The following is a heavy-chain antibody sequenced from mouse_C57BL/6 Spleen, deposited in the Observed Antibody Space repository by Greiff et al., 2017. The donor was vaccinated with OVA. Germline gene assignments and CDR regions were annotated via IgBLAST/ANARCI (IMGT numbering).Heavy chain of an antibody. CDR1: GYAFSSSW. CDR2: IYPGDGDT. V-gene: IGHV1-82*01. J-gene: IGHJ4*01. D-gene: IGHD2-4*01. Sequence: QVQLKQSGPELVKPGASLKISCKASGYAFSSSWMNWVKQRPGKGLEWIGRIYPGDGDTNYNGKFKGKATLTADKSSSTAYMQLSSLTSEDSAVYFCARDDYPYAMDYWGQGTSVTVSS. CDR3: ARDDYPYAMDY.